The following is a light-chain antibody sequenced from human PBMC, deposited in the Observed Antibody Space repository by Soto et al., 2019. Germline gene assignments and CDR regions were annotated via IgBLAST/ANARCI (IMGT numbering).Light chain of an antibody. CDR2: GAS. J-gene: IGKJ5*01. CDR3: QQYNNWLIT. Sequence: EIVMTQSPATLSVSPGERATLSCRASQSVSGNLAWYQQKPGQAPSLLIYGASTRATGLPARFSGSGSGTEFTLTISSLQSKDFAVYYCQQYNNWLITFGQGTRLEIK. CDR1: QSVSGN. V-gene: IGKV3-15*01.